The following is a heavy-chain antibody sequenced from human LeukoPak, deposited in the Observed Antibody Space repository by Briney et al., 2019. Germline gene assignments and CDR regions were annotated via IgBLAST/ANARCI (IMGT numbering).Heavy chain of an antibody. J-gene: IGHJ4*02. V-gene: IGHV3-23*01. CDR2: ISGSDGNT. CDR1: GFTFSSYA. D-gene: IGHD2-15*01. CDR3: AKAHVYCSGGSCYSGYYFDY. Sequence: GGSLRLSCAASGFTFSSYAMTWVRQAPGKGLEWVSAISGSDGNTYYADSVKGRFTISRDNSKNTLYLQMNSLRAEDTAVYYCAKAHVYCSGGSCYSGYYFDYWGQGTLVTVSS.